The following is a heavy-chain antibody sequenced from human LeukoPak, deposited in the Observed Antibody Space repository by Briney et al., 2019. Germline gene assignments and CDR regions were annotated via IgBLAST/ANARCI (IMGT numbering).Heavy chain of an antibody. V-gene: IGHV3-21*01. D-gene: IGHD3-3*01. CDR1: GFNPINYG. CDR2: ISRGSIHI. Sequence: GGPLRFSFLAPGFNPINYGMNGVRQAPGKGLKWFPSISRGSIHIYYGDSVKGRFTISRDNAKNSLYLQMNSLRAEDTAVYYCARVPDFWSGYYVDHWGQGTLVTVSS. J-gene: IGHJ4*02. CDR3: ARVPDFWSGYYVDH.